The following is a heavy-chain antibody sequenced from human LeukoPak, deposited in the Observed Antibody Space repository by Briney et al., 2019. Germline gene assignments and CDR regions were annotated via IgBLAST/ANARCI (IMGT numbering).Heavy chain of an antibody. CDR1: GGSFSGYY. V-gene: IGHV4-34*01. D-gene: IGHD3-10*01. Sequence: PSETLSLTCAVYGGSFSGYYWSWIRQPPGKGLEWIGEINHSGSTNYNPSLKSRVTISVDTSKNQFSLKLSSVTAADTAVYYCARDATTMVRGALGGWGQGTLVTVSS. J-gene: IGHJ4*02. CDR2: INHSGST. CDR3: ARDATTMVRGALGG.